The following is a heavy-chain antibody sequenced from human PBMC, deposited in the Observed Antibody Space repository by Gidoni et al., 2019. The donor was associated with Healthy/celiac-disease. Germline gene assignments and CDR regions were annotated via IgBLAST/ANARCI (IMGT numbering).Heavy chain of an antibody. CDR1: GFTFSSYA. D-gene: IGHD6-6*01. J-gene: IGHJ4*02. V-gene: IGHV3-23*01. CDR2: ISGRGGST. Sequence: EVQLLESGGGLVQPGGSLRLSCAASGFTFSSYAMSWVRQAPGKGLGWVSAISGRGGSTYYADSVKGRFTISRDNSKNTLYLQMNSLRAEDTAVYYCAKGGSARPDWDYWGQGTLVTVSS. CDR3: AKGGSARPDWDY.